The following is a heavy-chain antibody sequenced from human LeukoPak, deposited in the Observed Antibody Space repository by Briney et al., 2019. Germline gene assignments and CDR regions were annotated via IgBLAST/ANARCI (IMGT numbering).Heavy chain of an antibody. J-gene: IGHJ4*02. CDR1: GFTFSSYA. V-gene: IGHV3-23*01. D-gene: IGHD5-24*01. CDR3: AKAAGGERWLQPDY. Sequence: GGSLRLSCAASGFTFSSYAMSWVRQAPGKGLEGVSAISGSGGSTYYADSVKGRFTISRDNSKNTLYLQMNSLRAEDTAVYYCAKAAGGERWLQPDYWGQGTLVTVSS. CDR2: ISGSGGST.